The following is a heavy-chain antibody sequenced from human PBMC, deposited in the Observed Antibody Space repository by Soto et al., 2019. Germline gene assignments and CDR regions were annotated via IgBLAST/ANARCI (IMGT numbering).Heavy chain of an antibody. CDR3: ARSHSYSTSWYDY. CDR1: GFTFTRYY. J-gene: IGHJ4*02. CDR2: INPSGDST. D-gene: IGHD6-13*01. V-gene: IGHV1-46*01. Sequence: QVQLVQSGAEVTVPGASVKVSCKASGFTFTRYYMHWVRQAPGQGLEWMGIINPSGDSTTYAQKFQGRVTMSRDTSTSTVYMELSSLRSGDTAVYYCARSHSYSTSWYDYWGQGTLVTVSS.